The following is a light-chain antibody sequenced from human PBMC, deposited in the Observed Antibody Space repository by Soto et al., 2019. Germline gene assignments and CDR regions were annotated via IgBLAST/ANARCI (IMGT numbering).Light chain of an antibody. V-gene: IGLV2-14*01. J-gene: IGLJ1*01. CDR3: ISYTSSNTYV. CDR2: DVS. CDR1: SSDVGGYNY. Sequence: QSVLTQPASVSGSPGQSITISCTGTSSDVGGYNYVSWYQQHPGKAPKLMIYDVSNRPSGVSNRFSGSKSGNTASLTISGLQAEDEADYYCISYTSSNTYVFGTGTKVTVL.